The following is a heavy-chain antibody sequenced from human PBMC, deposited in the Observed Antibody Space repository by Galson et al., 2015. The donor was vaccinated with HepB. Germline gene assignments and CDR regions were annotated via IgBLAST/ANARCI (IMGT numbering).Heavy chain of an antibody. CDR2: IYPGDSDT. D-gene: IGHD1-26*01. V-gene: IGHV5-51*01. Sequence: QSGAEVKKPGESLKTSCKGSGYGFTSYWIGWVRQMPGKGLEWMGIIYPGDSDTRYSPSFQGQVTISADKSISTAYLQWSSLKASDTAMYYCARQRGGSYSAGAFDIWGQGTMVTVSS. J-gene: IGHJ3*02. CDR1: GYGFTSYW. CDR3: ARQRGGSYSAGAFDI.